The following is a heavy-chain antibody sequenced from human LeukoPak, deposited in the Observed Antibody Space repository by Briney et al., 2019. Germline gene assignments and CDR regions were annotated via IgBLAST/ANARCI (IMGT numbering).Heavy chain of an antibody. Sequence: GGSLRLSCAASGFIVSSNYMIWVRQAPGKGLEWVSILYSGGNTYYADSVKGRFIISRDNSNNTLYLQMNSLRTEDTAVYYCARVGITLFGVVILWGQGTLVTVSS. D-gene: IGHD3-3*01. V-gene: IGHV3-53*01. CDR3: ARVGITLFGVVIL. CDR1: GFIVSSNY. J-gene: IGHJ4*02. CDR2: LYSGGNT.